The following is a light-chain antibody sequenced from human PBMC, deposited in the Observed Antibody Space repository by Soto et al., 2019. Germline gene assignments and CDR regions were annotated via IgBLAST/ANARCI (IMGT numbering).Light chain of an antibody. CDR2: EVN. Sequence: QSALTQPASVSGSPGQSITISCTGTSSDVGSYNLVSWYQHHPDEAPKLIIYEVNKRPSGVSNRISGSKSGNTASLTISGLQAEDEADYYCCSYAGSSSFYVFGSGTKLTVL. CDR1: SSDVGSYNL. V-gene: IGLV2-23*02. CDR3: CSYAGSSSFYV. J-gene: IGLJ1*01.